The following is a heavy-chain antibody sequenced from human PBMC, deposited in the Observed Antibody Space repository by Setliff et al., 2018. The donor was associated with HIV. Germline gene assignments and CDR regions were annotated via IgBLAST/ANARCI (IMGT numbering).Heavy chain of an antibody. Sequence: SGPTLVNPTQTLTLTCSFSGFSLSATGVGVAWIRQPPGKALEWLALIYWNDNKLYSPSLNRRLTITKDTSKNQVKLTMANLDPVDTATFYCAHTFTDYWYFDVWGRGTLVTVAS. CDR1: GFSLSATGVG. CDR2: IYWNDNK. J-gene: IGHJ2*01. CDR3: AHTFTDYWYFDV. V-gene: IGHV2-5*01. D-gene: IGHD2-8*02.